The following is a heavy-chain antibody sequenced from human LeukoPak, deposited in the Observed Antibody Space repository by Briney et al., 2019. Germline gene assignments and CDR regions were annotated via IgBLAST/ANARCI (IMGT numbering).Heavy chain of an antibody. CDR2: VYASGGT. V-gene: IGHV4-4*07. D-gene: IGHD6-19*01. CDR3: ARTTGFAVAGGYYFDY. J-gene: IGHJ4*02. CDR1: GDSMSSYY. Sequence: SETLSLPCRVSGDSMSSYYWSWIRPSAGKGLEWIGRVYASGGTRYNPSLKSRVTMSVDTSKNQFSLKLTSVTAADTAVYYCARTTGFAVAGGYYFDYWGQGILVTVSS.